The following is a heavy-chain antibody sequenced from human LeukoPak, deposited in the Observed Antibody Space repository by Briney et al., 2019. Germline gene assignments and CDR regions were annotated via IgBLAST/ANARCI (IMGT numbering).Heavy chain of an antibody. CDR3: ARGGDLGYYRWYFDY. D-gene: IGHD3-22*01. J-gene: IGHJ4*02. V-gene: IGHV4-4*07. CDR2: IYTSGST. CDR1: GGSISSYY. Sequence: PSETLSLTCTVSGGSISSYYWSWIRQPAGKGLEWIGRIYTSGSTNYNPSLKSRVTMSVDTSKNQFSLKLSFVTAADTAVYYCARGGDLGYYRWYFDYWGQGTLVTVSS.